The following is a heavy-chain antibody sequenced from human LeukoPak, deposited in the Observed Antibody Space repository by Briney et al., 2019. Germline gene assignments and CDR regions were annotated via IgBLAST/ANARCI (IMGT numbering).Heavy chain of an antibody. D-gene: IGHD5-24*01. CDR1: GGSISSGGYY. J-gene: IGHJ4*02. Sequence: SETLSLTCTVSGGSISSGGYYWSWIRQHPGKGLEWIGYIYYSGSTYYNPSLKSRVTISVDTSKNQFSLKLSSVTAADTAVYYCARHRDGYFDYWGQGILVTVSS. CDR2: IYYSGST. V-gene: IGHV4-31*03. CDR3: ARHRDGYFDY.